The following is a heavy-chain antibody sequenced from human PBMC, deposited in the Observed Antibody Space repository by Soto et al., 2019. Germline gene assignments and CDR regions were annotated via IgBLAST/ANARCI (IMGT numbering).Heavy chain of an antibody. J-gene: IGHJ6*02. Sequence: SETLSLTCTVSGGSVSSGDYYWSWIRQPPGKGLEWIGYIYYSGSTYYNPSLKSRVTISVDTSKNQFSLKLSSVTAADTAVYYCARVGGLSGPHGMDVWGQGTTVTVSS. CDR3: ARVGGLSGPHGMDV. CDR1: GGSVSSGDYY. CDR2: IYYSGST. D-gene: IGHD3-16*01. V-gene: IGHV4-30-4*01.